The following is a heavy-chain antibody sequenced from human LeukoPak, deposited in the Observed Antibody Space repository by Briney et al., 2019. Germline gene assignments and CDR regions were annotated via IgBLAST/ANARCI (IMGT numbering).Heavy chain of an antibody. Sequence: SETLSLTCTVSGGSISSSSYYWGWIRQPPGKGLEWIGSIYYSGSTYYNPSLKSRVTISVDTSKNQFSLKLSSVTAADTAVYYCARGRKARGFRDGYKFGGFDYWGQGTLVTVSS. D-gene: IGHD5-24*01. V-gene: IGHV4-39*07. CDR1: GGSISSSSYY. CDR2: IYYSGST. CDR3: ARGRKARGFRDGYKFGGFDY. J-gene: IGHJ4*02.